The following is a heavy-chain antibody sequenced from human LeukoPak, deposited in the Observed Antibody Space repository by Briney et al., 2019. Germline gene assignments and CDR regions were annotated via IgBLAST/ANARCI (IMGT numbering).Heavy chain of an antibody. J-gene: IGHJ5*02. CDR3: ARGGPYCTNGVCRSKRYNWFDP. V-gene: IGHV4-34*01. CDR1: GGSFSGYY. D-gene: IGHD2-8*01. Sequence: SETLSLTCAVYGGSFSGYYCSWIRQPPGKGLGWIGEINHSGSTNYNPSLKSRVTISVDTSKNQFSLKLSSVTAADTAVYYCARGGPYCTNGVCRSKRYNWFDPWGQGTLVTVSS. CDR2: INHSGST.